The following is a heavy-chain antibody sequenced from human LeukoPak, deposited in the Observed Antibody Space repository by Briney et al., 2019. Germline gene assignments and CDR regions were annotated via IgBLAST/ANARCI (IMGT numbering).Heavy chain of an antibody. J-gene: IGHJ4*02. CDR2: ISAYNGNT. CDR3: AGVVVTLYPAGAADY. V-gene: IGHV1-18*01. CDR1: GYTFTSYG. Sequence: ASVKVSCKASGYTFTSYGISWVRQAPGQGLEWMGWISAYNGNTNYAQKLQGRVTMTTDTSTSTAYLELRSLRSDDTAVYYCAGVVVTLYPAGAADYWGQGTLVTVSS. D-gene: IGHD4-23*01.